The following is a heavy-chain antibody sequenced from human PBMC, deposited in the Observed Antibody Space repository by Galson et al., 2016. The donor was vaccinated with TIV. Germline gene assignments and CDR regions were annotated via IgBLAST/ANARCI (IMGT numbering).Heavy chain of an antibody. CDR3: ASLRYGNYYGVDV. CDR1: GYTFTGYY. D-gene: IGHD3-9*01. Sequence: SVKVSCKASGYTFTGYYIHYVRQAPGQGLEWMGWINTATGDPTYAQGFTGRFVFSSDTSVSTTYLQISSLKAEDTAVYYCASLRYGNYYGVDVWGQGTTVTVSS. J-gene: IGHJ6*02. V-gene: IGHV7-4-1*02. CDR2: INTATGDP.